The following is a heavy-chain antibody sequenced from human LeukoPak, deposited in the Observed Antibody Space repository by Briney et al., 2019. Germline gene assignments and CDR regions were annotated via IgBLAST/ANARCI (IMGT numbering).Heavy chain of an antibody. CDR2: ISSSTTYI. CDR1: GFTFSSYS. V-gene: IGHV3-21*01. D-gene: IGHD1-26*01. J-gene: IGHJ3*02. CDR3: AGAWDRGI. Sequence: PGGSLRLSCAASGFTFSSYSMNWVRQAPGKGPEWVSSISSSTTYIYYADSVKGRFTISRDNAKNSLYLQMNSLRADDTAVYYCAGAWDRGIWGQGTMVTVSS.